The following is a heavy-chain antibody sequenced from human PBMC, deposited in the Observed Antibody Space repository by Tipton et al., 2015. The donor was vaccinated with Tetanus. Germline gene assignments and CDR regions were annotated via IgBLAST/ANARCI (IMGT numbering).Heavy chain of an antibody. J-gene: IGHJ4*02. D-gene: IGHD5-12*01. CDR3: ARANNDYPKKGPFDY. CDR2: VYHSGAT. V-gene: IGHV4-61*01. Sequence: LRLSCSVSGSSISRSSHYWTWIRQPPGKEPEWVGDVYHSGATNYHPSLKSRLAISADTSKNQFSLNLKSVITADTAVYYCARANNDYPKKGPFDYWGQGIRVTVSS. CDR1: GSSISRSSHY.